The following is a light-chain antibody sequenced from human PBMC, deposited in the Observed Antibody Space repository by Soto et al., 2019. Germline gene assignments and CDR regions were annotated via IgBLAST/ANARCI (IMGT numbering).Light chain of an antibody. CDR3: QQYNSYSWT. CDR2: DAS. Sequence: DIQMTQSPSTLSASVGDRVTITCRASQGISNWLAWYQQKVGKAPKLLTYDASILENGVPSRFSGSGSGSEFSLTISSLQPDDFATYYCQQYNSYSWTFGPGTKVDIK. CDR1: QGISNW. J-gene: IGKJ1*01. V-gene: IGKV1-5*01.